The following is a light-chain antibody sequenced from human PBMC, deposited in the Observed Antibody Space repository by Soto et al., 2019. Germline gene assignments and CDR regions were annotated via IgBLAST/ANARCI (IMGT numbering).Light chain of an antibody. CDR2: EVN. V-gene: IGLV2-23*02. CDR3: CSYAGSSTLYV. J-gene: IGLJ1*01. CDR1: SSDIGTYNL. Sequence: QAVVTQPASVSGSPGQSITISCTGTSSDIGTYNLVSWYQQHPRKAPKLMIYEVNKRPPGVSDRFSGSKSGNTASLTISGLQAEDEADYYCCSYAGSSTLYVFGTGTKVTVL.